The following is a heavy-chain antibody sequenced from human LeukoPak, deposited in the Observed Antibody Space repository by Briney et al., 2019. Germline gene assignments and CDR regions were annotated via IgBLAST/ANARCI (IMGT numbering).Heavy chain of an antibody. V-gene: IGHV3-21*04. D-gene: IGHD3-3*01. J-gene: IGHJ4*02. CDR2: ISSSSSYI. CDR3: ARIFGGFD. Sequence: GGSLRLSCAASGFTFSSYSMDWVRQAPGKGLEWVSSISSSSSYIYYADSVKGRFSISRDNTKGSLFLQLNSLRAEDTAVYYCARIFGGFDWGQGILVTVSS. CDR1: GFTFSSYS.